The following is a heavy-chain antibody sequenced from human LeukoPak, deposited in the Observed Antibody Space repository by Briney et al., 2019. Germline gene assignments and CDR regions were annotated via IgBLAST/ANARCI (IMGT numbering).Heavy chain of an antibody. Sequence: PGGSLRLSCAASGFTFSIYAMSWVRQAPGEGLEWVSAISGSGGSTYYADSVRGRCTISRDNSKNTLYLQMNSLRAEDTAVYYCAKGKYYDFWSGYSVADYWGQGTLVSVSS. J-gene: IGHJ4*02. D-gene: IGHD3-3*01. CDR3: AKGKYYDFWSGYSVADY. CDR1: GFTFSIYA. CDR2: ISGSGGST. V-gene: IGHV3-23*01.